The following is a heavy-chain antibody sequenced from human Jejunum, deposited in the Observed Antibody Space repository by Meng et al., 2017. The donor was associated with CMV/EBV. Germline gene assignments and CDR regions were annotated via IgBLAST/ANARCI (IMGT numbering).Heavy chain of an antibody. D-gene: IGHD3-3*01. J-gene: IGHJ5*02. CDR3: ARGSGSGGRDWFDP. V-gene: IGHV1-8*02. CDR1: GYTFTSYA. CDR2: MNSNSGNT. Sequence: QVQLVQSGSELKKPGASVKVSCKASGYTFTSYAMNWVRQATGQGLEWMGWMNSNSGNTGYAQKFQGRVTMTRDTSISTAYMELSDLRSEDAAVYYCARGSGSGGRDWFDPWGQGTLVTVSS.